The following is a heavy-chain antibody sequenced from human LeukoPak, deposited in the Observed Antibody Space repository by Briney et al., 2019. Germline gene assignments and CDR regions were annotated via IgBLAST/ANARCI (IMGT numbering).Heavy chain of an antibody. CDR1: GFTFSSYA. J-gene: IGHJ4*02. D-gene: IGHD2-15*01. CDR3: VRTAGDCSGGSCYLPYDY. V-gene: IGHV3-64*01. Sequence: PGGSLRLSCAASGFTFSSYAMHWVRQAPGKGLEYVSAISSNGGSTYYANSVKGRFTISRDNSKNTLYLQMGSLRAEDMAVYYCVRTAGDCSGGSCYLPYDYWGQGTLVTVSS. CDR2: ISSNGGST.